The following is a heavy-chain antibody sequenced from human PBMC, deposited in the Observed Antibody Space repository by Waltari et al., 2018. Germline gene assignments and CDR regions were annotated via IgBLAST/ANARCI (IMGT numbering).Heavy chain of an antibody. D-gene: IGHD3-3*01. J-gene: IGHJ6*02. CDR1: GGSFSGYY. V-gene: IGHV4-34*01. Sequence: QVQLQQWGAGLLKPSETLSLTCAVYGGSFSGYYWSWIRQPPGKGLGWIGELNHSGSTNSTPSLKGRGTISVDTSKNQFSLKLSSVTAADTAVYYCARGNPYYDFWSGYYIYYGMDVWGQGTTVTVSS. CDR2: LNHSGST. CDR3: ARGNPYYDFWSGYYIYYGMDV.